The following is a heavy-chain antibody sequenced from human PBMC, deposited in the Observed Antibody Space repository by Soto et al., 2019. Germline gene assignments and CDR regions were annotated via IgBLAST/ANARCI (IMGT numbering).Heavy chain of an antibody. V-gene: IGHV3-30*18. D-gene: IGHD5-18*01. CDR1: GFTFSTYG. Sequence: HPGGSLRLSCAASGFTFSTYGMHWVRQAPGKGLEWVAVISYDGSNKYYADSVKGRFTISRDNSKNTLYLQMNSLRAEDTAVYYCAKDALSGYSYGYFDYWGQGTLVTVSS. CDR3: AKDALSGYSYGYFDY. CDR2: ISYDGSNK. J-gene: IGHJ4*02.